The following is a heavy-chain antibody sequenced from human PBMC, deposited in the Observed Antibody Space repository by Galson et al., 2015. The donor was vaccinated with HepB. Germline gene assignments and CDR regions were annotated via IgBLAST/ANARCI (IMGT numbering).Heavy chain of an antibody. CDR2: ITSSGSVK. Sequence: SLGLSCAASGFTFNDYYMNWVRQAPGKGLEWISDITSSGSVKHYADSVTGRFTVSRDNAKNSLYLQMNNLRAEDTAVYYCAREAARPFRVPLDYWGQGTLVTVSS. J-gene: IGHJ4*02. D-gene: IGHD3-10*01. V-gene: IGHV3-11*01. CDR3: AREAARPFRVPLDY. CDR1: GFTFNDYY.